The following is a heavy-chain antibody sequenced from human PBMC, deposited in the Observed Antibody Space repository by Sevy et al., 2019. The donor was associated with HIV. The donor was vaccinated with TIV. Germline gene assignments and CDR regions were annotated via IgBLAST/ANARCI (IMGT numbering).Heavy chain of an antibody. Sequence: GVSLRLSCSAFGFNISPYALHWVRQTTGKGLQWLAIISKDGTNKDYADFVKGRFYLSRDNSKNTFYLQMSNLRPEDTAVYYCAKEGYYYDSHSSNWFDPWGQGTLVTVSS. V-gene: IGHV3-30*04. CDR1: GFNISPYA. J-gene: IGHJ5*02. CDR3: AKEGYYYDSHSSNWFDP. CDR2: ISKDGTNK. D-gene: IGHD3-22*01.